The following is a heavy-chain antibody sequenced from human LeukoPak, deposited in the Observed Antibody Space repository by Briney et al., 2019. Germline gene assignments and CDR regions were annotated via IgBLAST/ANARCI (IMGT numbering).Heavy chain of an antibody. CDR2: IYYSGST. Sequence: PSETLSLTCTVSGGSISSYYWSWIRQPPGKGLEWIGYIYYSGSTNYNPSLKSRVTISVDTSKNQFSLKLSSVTAADTAVYYCARHGNWNDDYYYYGMDVWGQGTTVTVSS. CDR3: ARHGNWNDDYYYYGMDV. J-gene: IGHJ6*02. CDR1: GGSISSYY. D-gene: IGHD1-1*01. V-gene: IGHV4-59*08.